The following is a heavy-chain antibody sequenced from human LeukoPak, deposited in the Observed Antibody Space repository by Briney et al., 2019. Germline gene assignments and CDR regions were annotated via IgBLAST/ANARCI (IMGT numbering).Heavy chain of an antibody. J-gene: IGHJ4*02. V-gene: IGHV3-74*01. CDR2: INSDGSST. D-gene: IGHD6-13*01. CDR3: ARERRGYSSSWTHFDY. CDR1: GFTFSSYW. Sequence: GGSLRLSCAASGFTFSSYWMHWVRQAPGKGLVWVSRINSDGSSTSYADSVKGRFTISRDNAKNTLYLQMNSLRTEDTAVYYCARERRGYSSSWTHFDYWGQGTLVTVSS.